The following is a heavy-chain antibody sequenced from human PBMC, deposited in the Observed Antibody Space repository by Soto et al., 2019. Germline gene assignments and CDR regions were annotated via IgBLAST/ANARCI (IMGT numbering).Heavy chain of an antibody. J-gene: IGHJ5*02. CDR2: ISYDGSNK. Sequence: GGSLRLSCAASGFTFSSYGMHWVRQAPGKGLEWVAVISYDGSNKYYADSVKGRFTISRDNSKNTLYLQMNSLRAEDTAVYYYVKDLYLYCSINSCYFIRWFDPWGQGTLVTVSS. CDR3: VKDLYLYCSINSCYFIRWFDP. D-gene: IGHD2-2*01. V-gene: IGHV3-30*18. CDR1: GFTFSSYG.